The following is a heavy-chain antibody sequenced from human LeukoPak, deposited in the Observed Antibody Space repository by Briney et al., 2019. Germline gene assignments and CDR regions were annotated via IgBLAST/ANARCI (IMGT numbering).Heavy chain of an antibody. CDR3: ARVVVLRYFDWLRRPEYFDY. J-gene: IGHJ4*02. Sequence: PGGSLRLSCVASGFTFSSRDWMTWVRQAPGKGLEWVANIKQDGSEKNYVDSVKGRFTISRDNAKNSVDLQMNSLRAEDTAVYYCARVVVLRYFDWLRRPEYFDYWGQGTLVTVSS. V-gene: IGHV3-7*01. CDR2: IKQDGSEK. D-gene: IGHD3-9*01. CDR1: GFTFSSRDW.